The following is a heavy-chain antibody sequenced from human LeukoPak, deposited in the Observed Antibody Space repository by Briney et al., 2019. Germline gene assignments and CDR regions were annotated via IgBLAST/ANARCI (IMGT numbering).Heavy chain of an antibody. V-gene: IGHV3-21*01. CDR2: ISSSSSYI. CDR1: GFTFSSYS. CDR3: ARDRYYYGSGRPTFDY. J-gene: IGHJ4*02. D-gene: IGHD3-10*01. Sequence: PGGSLRLSCAASGFTFSSYSMNWVRQAPGKGLEWVSSISSSSSYIYYADSVKGRFTISRDNAKNSLYLQMNSLRAEDTAVYYCARDRYYYGSGRPTFDYWGQGTLVTVSS.